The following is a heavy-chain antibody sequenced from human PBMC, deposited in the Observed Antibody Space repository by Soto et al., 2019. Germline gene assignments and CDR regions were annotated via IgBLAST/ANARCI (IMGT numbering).Heavy chain of an antibody. CDR1: GFTFSSYD. Sequence: GGSLRLSCAASGFTFSSYDMHWVRQATGKGLEWVSAIGTAGDTYYPGSVKGRFTISRENAKNSLYLQMNSLRAGDTAVYYCARDQRYSSGPRCYYYGMDVWGQGTTVTVSS. V-gene: IGHV3-13*01. CDR3: ARDQRYSSGPRCYYYGMDV. CDR2: IGTAGDT. J-gene: IGHJ6*01. D-gene: IGHD2-15*01.